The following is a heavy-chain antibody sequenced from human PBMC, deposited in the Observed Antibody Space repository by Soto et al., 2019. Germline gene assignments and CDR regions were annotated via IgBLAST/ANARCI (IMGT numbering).Heavy chain of an antibody. J-gene: IGHJ5*02. V-gene: IGHV1-18*01. CDR2: ISAYNGNT. CDR3: ARGGYCSSTSCHGYWFDP. D-gene: IGHD2-2*01. CDR1: GYTFTSYG. Sequence: ASVKVSYKASGYTFTSYGISWMRQAPGQGLEWMGWISAYNGNTNYAQKLQGRVTMTTDTSTSTAYMELRSLRSDDTAVYYCARGGYCSSTSCHGYWFDPWGQGTLVTVSS.